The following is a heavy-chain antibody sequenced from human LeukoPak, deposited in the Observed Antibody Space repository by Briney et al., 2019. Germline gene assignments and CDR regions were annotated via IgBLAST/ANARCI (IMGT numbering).Heavy chain of an antibody. V-gene: IGHV4-39*07. Sequence: SETLSLTCTVCGGSISSSSYYWGWIRQPPGKGLEWIGSIYYSGSTYYNPSLKSRVTISVDTSKNQFSLKLSSVTAADTAVYYCARAGYCSSTSCHKYYFDYWGQGTLVTVSS. CDR2: IYYSGST. CDR1: GGSISSSSYY. D-gene: IGHD2-2*02. CDR3: ARAGYCSSTSCHKYYFDY. J-gene: IGHJ4*02.